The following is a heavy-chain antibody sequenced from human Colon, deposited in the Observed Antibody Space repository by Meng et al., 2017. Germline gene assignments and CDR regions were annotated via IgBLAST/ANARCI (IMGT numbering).Heavy chain of an antibody. CDR2: INEDGGEK. CDR3: ARSRAIAD. V-gene: IGHV3-7*01. Sequence: GGSLRLSCAASGFTISHLYVTWVRQAPGKGLEWVANINEDGGEKYYVDSVKGRFTISRDNAKNSLYLQMNSLRAEDTAVYYCARSRAIADWGQGTLVTVSS. D-gene: IGHD2-21*01. J-gene: IGHJ4*02. CDR1: GFTISHLY.